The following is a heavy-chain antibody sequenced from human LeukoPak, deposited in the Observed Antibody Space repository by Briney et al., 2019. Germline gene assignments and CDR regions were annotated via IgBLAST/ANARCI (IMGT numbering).Heavy chain of an antibody. J-gene: IGHJ4*02. CDR2: INPNSGGT. CDR3: AREDSGYDPGAND. Sequence: ASVKVSCKASGYTFTGYYMHWVRQAPGQGLEWMGWINPNSGGTNYAQKFQGRVTMTRDTSISTAYMELSRLRSDDTAVCYCAREDSGYDPGANDWGQGTLVTVSS. D-gene: IGHD5-12*01. V-gene: IGHV1-2*02. CDR1: GYTFTGYY.